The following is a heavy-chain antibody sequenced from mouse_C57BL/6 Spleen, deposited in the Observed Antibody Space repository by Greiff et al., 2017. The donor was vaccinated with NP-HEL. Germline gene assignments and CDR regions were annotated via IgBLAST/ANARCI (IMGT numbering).Heavy chain of an antibody. J-gene: IGHJ1*03. V-gene: IGHV1-54*01. CDR3: ARSGYDGYWYFDV. CDR2: INPGSGGT. D-gene: IGHD2-3*01. Sequence: VKLMESGAELVRPGTSVKVSCKASGYAFTNYLIEWVKQRPGQGLEWIGVINPGSGGTNYNEKFKGKATLTADKSSSTAYMQLSSLTSEDSAVYFCARSGYDGYWYFDVWGTGTTVTVSS. CDR1: GYAFTNYL.